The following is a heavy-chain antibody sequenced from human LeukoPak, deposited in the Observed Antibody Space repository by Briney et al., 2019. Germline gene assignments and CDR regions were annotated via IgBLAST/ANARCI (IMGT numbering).Heavy chain of an antibody. Sequence: GESLKISCKGSGYGFTSYWIGWVRQMPGKGLEWMGIIYPGDSDTRYSPSFQGQVTISADKSISTAYLQWSSLKASDTAMYYCAGPVEMATRDDAFDIWGQGTMVTVSS. CDR2: IYPGDSDT. J-gene: IGHJ3*02. CDR1: GYGFTSYW. D-gene: IGHD5-24*01. CDR3: AGPVEMATRDDAFDI. V-gene: IGHV5-51*01.